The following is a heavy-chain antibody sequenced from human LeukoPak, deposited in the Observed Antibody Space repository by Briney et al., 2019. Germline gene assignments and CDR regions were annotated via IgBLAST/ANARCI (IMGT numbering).Heavy chain of an antibody. D-gene: IGHD6-13*01. J-gene: IGHJ5*02. CDR1: GGTFSSYA. CDR3: ARQAANGNWFDP. CDR2: INPNSGGT. Sequence: ASVKVSCKASGGTFSSYAISWVRQAPGQGLEWMGWINPNSGGTNYAQKFQGRVTMTRDTSIRTAYMEVSKLTSDDTAVCYCARQAANGNWFDPWGQGTLVTVSS. V-gene: IGHV1-2*02.